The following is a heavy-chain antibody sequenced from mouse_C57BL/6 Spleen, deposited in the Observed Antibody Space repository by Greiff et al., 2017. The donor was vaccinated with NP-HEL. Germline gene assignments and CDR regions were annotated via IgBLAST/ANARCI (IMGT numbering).Heavy chain of an antibody. CDR1: GFTFSSYG. D-gene: IGHD4-1*01. CDR2: ISSGGSYT. V-gene: IGHV5-6*01. J-gene: IGHJ1*03. Sequence: EVQLVESGGDLVKPGGSLKLSCAASGFTFSSYGMSWVRQTPDKRLEWVATISSGGSYTYYPDSVKGRFTISRDNAKNTLYLQMSSLKSEDTAMYYCARLTGTRNWYFDVWGTGTTVTVSS. CDR3: ARLTGTRNWYFDV.